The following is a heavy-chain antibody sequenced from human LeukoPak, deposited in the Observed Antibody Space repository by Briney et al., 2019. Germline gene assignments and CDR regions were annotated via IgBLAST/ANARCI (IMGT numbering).Heavy chain of an antibody. V-gene: IGHV1-69*04. CDR3: ARQSTSPNWFDP. D-gene: IGHD2-2*01. J-gene: IGHJ5*02. Sequence: SVKVSCKASGGTFSSYAISWVREAPGQELEWMGRIIPILGIANYAQKFQGRVTITADKSTSTAYMELSSLRFEDTAVYYCARQSTSPNWFDPWGQGTLVTVSS. CDR2: IIPILGIA. CDR1: GGTFSSYA.